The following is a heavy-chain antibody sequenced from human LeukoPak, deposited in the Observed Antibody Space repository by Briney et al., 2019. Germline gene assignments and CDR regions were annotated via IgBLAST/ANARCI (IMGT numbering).Heavy chain of an antibody. J-gene: IGHJ6*02. CDR1: GGSFSGYY. CDR3: ARQVPAAMYYYYGMDV. D-gene: IGHD2-2*01. V-gene: IGHV4-34*01. CDR2: INHSGST. Sequence: PSETLSLTCAVYGGSFSGYYWSWIRQPPGKGLEWIGEINHSGSTNYNPSLKSRVTISVDTSKNQFSLKLSSVTAADTAVYYCARQVPAAMYYYYGMDVWGQGTTVTVSS.